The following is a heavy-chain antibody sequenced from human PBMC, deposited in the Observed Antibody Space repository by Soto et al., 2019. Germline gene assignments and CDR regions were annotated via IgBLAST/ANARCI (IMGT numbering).Heavy chain of an antibody. CDR2: IIPIFGTA. J-gene: IGHJ5*02. Sequence: QVQLVQSGAEVKKPGSSVKVSCKASGGTFSSYAISWVRQAPGQGLEWMGGIIPIFGTANYPQKFQGRVTITSYESTSTAYRQVSSLRSKDRGVYYCARGITIEGWFDPWGQGSVVTVSS. V-gene: IGHV1-69*05. CDR3: ARGITIEGWFDP. D-gene: IGHD3-3*01. CDR1: GGTFSSYA.